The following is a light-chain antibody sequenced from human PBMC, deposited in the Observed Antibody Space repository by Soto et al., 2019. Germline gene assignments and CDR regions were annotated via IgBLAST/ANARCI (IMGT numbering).Light chain of an antibody. CDR1: HSISNY. CDR3: QQSYSIPPT. V-gene: IGKV1-39*01. CDR2: TAS. J-gene: IGKJ1*01. Sequence: DLQMTQSPSSLSASVGARVTITCRARHSISNYLSWYQQKQGKAPKLLIYTASSFQSGVTSRFSGSGSGTDLTITISSLQPEDFETYYCQQSYSIPPTFGQGTKVDIK.